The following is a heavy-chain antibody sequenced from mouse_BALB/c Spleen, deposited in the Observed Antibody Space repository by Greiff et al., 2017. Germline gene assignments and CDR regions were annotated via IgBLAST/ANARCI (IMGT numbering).Heavy chain of an antibody. D-gene: IGHD2-1*01. J-gene: IGHJ4*01. Sequence: QVQLKESGPELVKPGASVKISCKASGYAFSSSWMNWVKQRPGQGLEWIGRIYPGDGDTNYNGKFKGKATLTADKSSSTAYMQLSSLTSVDSAVYFCARYKSYGNYYAMDYWGQGTSVTVSS. CDR2: IYPGDGDT. V-gene: IGHV1-82*01. CDR3: ARYKSYGNYYAMDY. CDR1: GYAFSSSW.